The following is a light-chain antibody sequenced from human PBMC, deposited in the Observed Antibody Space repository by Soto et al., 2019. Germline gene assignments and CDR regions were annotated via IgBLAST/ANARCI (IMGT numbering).Light chain of an antibody. CDR3: QQYRTTPIT. Sequence: DIVMTQSPDSLAVSLGERATINCKSSQSVLYSSNNKSYLTWYQQRPGQPPKLLIYWASTRESGVPDRFSGSGSGTDFTLTISSLQAEDVAVYYCQQYRTTPITFGQGTRLEIK. CDR2: WAS. J-gene: IGKJ5*01. CDR1: QSVLYSSNNKSY. V-gene: IGKV4-1*01.